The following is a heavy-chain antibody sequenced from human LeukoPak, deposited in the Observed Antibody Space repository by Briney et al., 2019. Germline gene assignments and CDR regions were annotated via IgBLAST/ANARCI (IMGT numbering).Heavy chain of an antibody. D-gene: IGHD5-24*01. CDR1: GLTVSRNY. J-gene: IGHJ2*01. CDR2: IYSGGST. CDR3: AKVSRDGYNFYWYFDL. Sequence: GGSLRLSCAASGLTVSRNYMSWVRQAPGKGLESVSVIYSGGSTYYADSVRGRFTISRDNSKNTLYLQMNSLRAEDTAVYYCAKVSRDGYNFYWYFDLWGRGSLVTVSS. V-gene: IGHV3-53*01.